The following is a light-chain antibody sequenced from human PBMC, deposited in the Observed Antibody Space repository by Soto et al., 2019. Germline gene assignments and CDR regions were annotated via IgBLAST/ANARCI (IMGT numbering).Light chain of an antibody. V-gene: IGLV3-1*01. CDR3: QAWDSTVV. CDR2: QDS. J-gene: IGLJ2*01. CDR1: KLGDKY. Sequence: SYELTQPPSVSVSPGQTASITCSGDKLGDKYACWYQQKPDQSPVLVIYQDSKRPSGIPERFSGSNSGNTATLTISGTQAMDEADYYCQAWDSTVVFGGGTKVTVL.